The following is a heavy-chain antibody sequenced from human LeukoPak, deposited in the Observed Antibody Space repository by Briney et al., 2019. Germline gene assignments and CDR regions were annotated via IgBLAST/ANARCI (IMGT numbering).Heavy chain of an antibody. D-gene: IGHD3-16*01. CDR3: AKELNGGLPDY. Sequence: GGSLRLSCAASGFTFSSYGMHWVRQAPGKGLEWVAVISYDGSNEYYADSVKGRFTISRDNSKNTLYLQMSSLRAEDTAVYYCAKELNGGLPDYWGQGTLVTVPS. CDR1: GFTFSSYG. CDR2: ISYDGSNE. V-gene: IGHV3-30*18. J-gene: IGHJ4*02.